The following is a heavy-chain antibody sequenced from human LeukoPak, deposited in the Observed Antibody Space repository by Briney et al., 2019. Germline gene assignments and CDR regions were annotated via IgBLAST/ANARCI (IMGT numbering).Heavy chain of an antibody. V-gene: IGHV4-61*02. Sequence: PSETLSLTCTVSGGSISSGSYYWSWIRQPAGKGLEWIGRIYTSGSTNYNPSLKSRVTISVDTSKNQFSLKLSSVTAADTAVYYCARAYGSGSYYVFDYWGQGTLVTVSS. CDR3: ARAYGSGSYYVFDY. CDR1: GGSISSGSYY. J-gene: IGHJ4*02. D-gene: IGHD3-10*01. CDR2: IYTSGST.